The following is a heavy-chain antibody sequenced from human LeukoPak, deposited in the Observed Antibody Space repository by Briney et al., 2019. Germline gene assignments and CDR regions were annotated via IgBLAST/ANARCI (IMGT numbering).Heavy chain of an antibody. D-gene: IGHD1-26*01. J-gene: IGHJ4*02. CDR1: GYSFSNYW. CDR2: IFPADSDT. Sequence: GESLKISCKGSGYSFSNYWIAWVRRMPGKGLEWMGIIFPADSDTRYSPSLQGQVTISVDKSINTAYLQWSSLKASDSAMYYCAGPPGVGATSFDYWGQGTLVTASS. CDR3: AGPPGVGATSFDY. V-gene: IGHV5-51*01.